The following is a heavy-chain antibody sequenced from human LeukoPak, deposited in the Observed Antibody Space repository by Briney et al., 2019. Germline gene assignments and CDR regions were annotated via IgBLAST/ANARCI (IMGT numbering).Heavy chain of an antibody. Sequence: GESLRLSCVASGFTVSSNHMSWVRQAPGKGLEWVSVFYTDGNIKYADSVKGRLTVSRDNSKNTLYLQMSSLRADDTAVYYCGRSSFRDTSAPSHWGQGTLVTVSS. CDR3: GRSSFRDTSAPSH. D-gene: IGHD3-22*01. CDR2: FYTDGNI. V-gene: IGHV3-53*01. CDR1: GFTVSSNH. J-gene: IGHJ1*01.